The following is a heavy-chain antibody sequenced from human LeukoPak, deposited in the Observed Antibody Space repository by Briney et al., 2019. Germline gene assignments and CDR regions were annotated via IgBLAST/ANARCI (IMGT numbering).Heavy chain of an antibody. V-gene: IGHV4-59*01. CDR1: GGSISSYY. Sequence: SETLSLTCTVSGGSISSYYWSWIRQPPGKGLEWIGYIYYSGSTNYNPSLKSRVTISVDTSKNQFSLKLSSVTAADTAVYYCARGSLIVAMTNAFDIWGQGTMVTVSS. J-gene: IGHJ3*02. CDR3: ARGSLIVAMTNAFDI. CDR2: IYYSGST. D-gene: IGHD3-22*01.